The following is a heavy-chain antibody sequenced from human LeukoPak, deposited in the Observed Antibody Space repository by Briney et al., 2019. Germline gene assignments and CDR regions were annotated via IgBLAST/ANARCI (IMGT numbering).Heavy chain of an antibody. CDR2: MNPNSGNT. V-gene: IGHV1-8*01. J-gene: IGHJ4*02. CDR3: ARTALGRSSGWYVGSY. CDR1: GYTFTSYD. Sequence: ASVKVSCKASGYTFTSYDINWVRQATGQGLEWMGWMNPNSGNTGYAQKFQGRVTMTRNTSIGTAYMELSSLRSEDTAVYYCARTALGRSSGWYVGSYWGQGTLVTVSS. D-gene: IGHD6-19*01.